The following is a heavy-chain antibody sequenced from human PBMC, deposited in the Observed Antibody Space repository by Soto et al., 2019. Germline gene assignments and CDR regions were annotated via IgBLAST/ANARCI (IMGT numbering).Heavy chain of an antibody. CDR3: AAGTGIRETMIVVVAFDY. Sequence: SETLSLTCTVSGGSISSSSYYWGWIRQPPGKGLEWIGSIYYSGSTYYNTSLKSRVTISVDTSKNQFSLKLSSVTAADTAVYYFAAGTGIRETMIVVVAFDYWGQGTLVTVSS. CDR1: GGSISSSSYY. CDR2: IYYSGST. V-gene: IGHV4-39*07. J-gene: IGHJ4*02. D-gene: IGHD3-22*01.